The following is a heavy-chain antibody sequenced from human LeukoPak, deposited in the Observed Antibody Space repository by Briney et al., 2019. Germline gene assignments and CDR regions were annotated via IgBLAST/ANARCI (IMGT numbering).Heavy chain of an antibody. CDR1: GFTFSSYA. Sequence: PGRSLRLSCAASGFTFSSYAMHWVRQAPGKGLEWVAVISYDGSNRYYADSVKGRFTISRDNSKNTLYLQMNSLRAEDTAVYYCARGQSELPPIRWGRGTLVTVSS. CDR3: ARGQSELPPIR. CDR2: ISYDGSNR. J-gene: IGHJ4*02. V-gene: IGHV3-30*04. D-gene: IGHD1-26*01.